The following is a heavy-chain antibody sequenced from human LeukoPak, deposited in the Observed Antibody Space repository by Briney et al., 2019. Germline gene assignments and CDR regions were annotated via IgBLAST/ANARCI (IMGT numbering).Heavy chain of an antibody. D-gene: IGHD3-3*01. CDR3: ARATRTGRGGFLAFDP. CDR1: GYTFTSYY. CDR2: INPSGGST. V-gene: IGHV1-46*01. J-gene: IGHJ5*02. Sequence: ASVKVSCKASGYTFTSYYMHWVRQAPGQGLEWMGIINPSGGSTSYAQKFQGRVTMTRDTSTSTVYMELSSLRSEDTAVYYCARATRTGRGGFLAFDPWGQGNLVTVPS.